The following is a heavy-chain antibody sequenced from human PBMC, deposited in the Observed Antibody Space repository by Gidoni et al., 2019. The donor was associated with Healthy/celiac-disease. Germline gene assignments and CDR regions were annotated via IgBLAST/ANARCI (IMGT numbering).Heavy chain of an antibody. J-gene: IGHJ4*02. CDR1: GFSLSTSGVG. D-gene: IGHD2-2*01. CDR2: IYWNDDK. V-gene: IGHV2-5*01. CDR3: ARVPLGYCSSTSGLSFDY. Sequence: QITLKESGPTLVKPTQTLTLTCTFSGFSLSTSGVGVGWIRQPPGKALEWLALIYWNDDKRYSPSLKSRLTITKDTSKNQVVLTMTNMDPVDTATYFCARVPLGYCSSTSGLSFDYWGQGTLVTVSS.